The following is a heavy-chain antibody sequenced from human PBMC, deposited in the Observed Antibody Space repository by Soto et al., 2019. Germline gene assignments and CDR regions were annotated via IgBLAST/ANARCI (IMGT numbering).Heavy chain of an antibody. CDR2: IIPIFGTA. D-gene: IGHD5-18*01. Sequence: QVQLVQSGAAVKKPGSSVKVSCKASGGTFSSYAISWVRQAPGQGLEWMGGIIPIFGTANYAQKFQGRVTITADESTSTAYMELSSLRSEDTAVYYCARGSPWIQLCPYCYYGMDVWGQGTTVTVSS. CDR3: ARGSPWIQLCPYCYYGMDV. CDR1: GGTFSSYA. J-gene: IGHJ6*02. V-gene: IGHV1-69*12.